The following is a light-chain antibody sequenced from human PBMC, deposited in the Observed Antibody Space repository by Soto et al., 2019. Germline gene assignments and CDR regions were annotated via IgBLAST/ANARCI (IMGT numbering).Light chain of an antibody. CDR3: QQYGSSPFT. J-gene: IGKJ3*01. V-gene: IGKV3-20*01. CDR1: QSVSSSY. Sequence: EIVLTQSPGTLSLSPGERATLSCRASQSVSSSYLAWYQQKPGQAPRLLIYGASSRATGIPDRFSGSGSETDFTLNISRLEPEDFAVYYCQQYGSSPFTFGPGTKVDIK. CDR2: GAS.